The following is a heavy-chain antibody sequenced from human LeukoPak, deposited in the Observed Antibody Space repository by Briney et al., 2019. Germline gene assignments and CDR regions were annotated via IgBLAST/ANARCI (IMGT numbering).Heavy chain of an antibody. Sequence: GRSLRLSCAASGFTFSSYAMSWVRQAPGKGLEWVSAISGSGVSTYYADSVKGRFTISRDNSKNTLYLQMNSLRAEDTAVYYCAKCGTIFGVVIYLDYWGQGTLVTVSS. J-gene: IGHJ4*02. D-gene: IGHD3-3*01. V-gene: IGHV3-23*01. CDR1: GFTFSSYA. CDR3: AKCGTIFGVVIYLDY. CDR2: ISGSGVST.